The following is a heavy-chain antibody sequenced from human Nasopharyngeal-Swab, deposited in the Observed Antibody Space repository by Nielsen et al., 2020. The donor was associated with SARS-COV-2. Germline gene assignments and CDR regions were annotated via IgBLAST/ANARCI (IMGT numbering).Heavy chain of an antibody. CDR3: ARDTGSQMDV. CDR1: GFTFSSYA. V-gene: IGHV3-30-3*01. D-gene: IGHD1-14*01. CDR2: ISYDGSNK. J-gene: IGHJ6*02. Sequence: GESLKISCAASGFTFSSYAMHWVRQAPGKGLEWVAVISYDGSNKYYADSVKGRFTISRDNSKNTLYLQMNSLGAEDTAEYYCARDTGSQMDVWGQGTTVTVSS.